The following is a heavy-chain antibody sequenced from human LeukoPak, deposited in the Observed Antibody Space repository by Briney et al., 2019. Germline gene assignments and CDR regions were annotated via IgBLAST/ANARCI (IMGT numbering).Heavy chain of an antibody. CDR1: GGSISSYY. CDR2: IYYSGST. Sequence: SETLSLTCTVSGGSISSYYWSWIRQPPGKGLEWIGYIYYSGSTNYNPSLKSRVTISVDTSKNQFSLKLSSVTAADTAVYYCARVREDIVVVPAAKGYYYYMDVWGKGTTVTVSS. D-gene: IGHD2-2*01. CDR3: ARVREDIVVVPAAKGYYYYMDV. J-gene: IGHJ6*03. V-gene: IGHV4-59*08.